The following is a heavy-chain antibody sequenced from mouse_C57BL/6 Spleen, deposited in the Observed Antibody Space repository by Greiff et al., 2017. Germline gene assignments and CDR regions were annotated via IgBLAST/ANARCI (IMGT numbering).Heavy chain of an antibody. V-gene: IGHV10-1*01. J-gene: IGHJ4*01. Sequence: VKDSFTISRDDSESMLYLQMNNLKTEDTAMYYCVRQPSYYGYAMDYWGQGTSVTVSS. D-gene: IGHD2-1*01. CDR3: VRQPSYYGYAMDY.